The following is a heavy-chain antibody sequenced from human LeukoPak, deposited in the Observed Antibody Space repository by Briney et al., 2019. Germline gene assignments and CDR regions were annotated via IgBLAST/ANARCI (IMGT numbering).Heavy chain of an antibody. V-gene: IGHV1-8*03. CDR1: GYTFTSYD. CDR2: MNPNSGNT. J-gene: IGHJ4*02. D-gene: IGHD3-10*01. CDR3: ARQRGGRYYYGSGSYYGFDY. Sequence: GASVKVSCKASGYTFTSYDINWVRQATGQGLEWMGWMNPNSGNTGYAQKFQGRVTITRNTSISTAYMELSSLRSEDTAVYYCARQRGGRYYYGSGSYYGFDYWGQGTLVTVSS.